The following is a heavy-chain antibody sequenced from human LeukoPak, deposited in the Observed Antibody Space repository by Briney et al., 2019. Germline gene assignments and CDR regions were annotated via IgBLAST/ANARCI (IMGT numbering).Heavy chain of an antibody. CDR2: IYSGGST. D-gene: IGHD6-19*01. CDR1: GFTVSSNY. CDR3: ARDVYSSGWYLPDY. J-gene: IGHJ4*02. Sequence: GGSLRLSCAASGFTVSSNYMSWVRQAPGKGVEWVSVIYSGGSTYYADSVKGRFTISRDNSKNTLYLQMNSLRAEDTAVYYCARDVYSSGWYLPDYWGQGTLVTVSS. V-gene: IGHV3-53*01.